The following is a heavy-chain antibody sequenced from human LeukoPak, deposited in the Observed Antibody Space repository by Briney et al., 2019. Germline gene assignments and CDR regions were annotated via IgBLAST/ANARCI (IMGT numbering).Heavy chain of an antibody. D-gene: IGHD5-12*01. CDR3: ARDDYWGYFDY. CDR1: GFTFSTYP. J-gene: IGHJ4*02. V-gene: IGHV3-30*04. CDR2: ISYDGSNE. Sequence: GSLRLSCAASGFTFSTYPMHWVRQAPGKGLEWVTFISYDGSNEYYADSVKGRFTISRDNSKDTLYLQMNSLRTEDTAVYYCARDDYWGYFDYWGQGILVTVSS.